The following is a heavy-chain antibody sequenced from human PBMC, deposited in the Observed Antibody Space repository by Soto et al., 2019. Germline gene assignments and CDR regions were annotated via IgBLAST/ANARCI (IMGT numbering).Heavy chain of an antibody. CDR2: LYSSRDT. CDR1: GGSISSNSYS. D-gene: IGHD2-15*01. Sequence: SETLSLTCSVSGGSISSNSYSWGWIRQPPGKGLEWIGTLYSSRDTYYNPSLKSRVTISADTSQNQFSPDLTSVTATDTAVYFCARHPGYCSGGSCNGQYTLDVWGQGTTVTAP. CDR3: ARHPGYCSGGSCNGQYTLDV. J-gene: IGHJ6*02. V-gene: IGHV4-39*01.